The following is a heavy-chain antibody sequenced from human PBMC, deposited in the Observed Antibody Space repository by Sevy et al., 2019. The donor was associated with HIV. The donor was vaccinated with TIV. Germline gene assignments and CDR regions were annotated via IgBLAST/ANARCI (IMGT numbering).Heavy chain of an antibody. CDR1: GFTFSSYW. J-gene: IGHJ3*02. CDR2: IKQDGSEK. D-gene: IGHD3-22*01. V-gene: IGHV3-7*01. CDR3: ARATSMIVVVIPRNDAFDI. Sequence: GGSLGLSCAASGFTFSSYWMSWVRQAPGKGLEWVANIKQDGSEKYYVDSVKGRFTISRDNAKNSLYLQMNSLRAEDTAVYYCARATSMIVVVIPRNDAFDIWGQGTMVTVSS.